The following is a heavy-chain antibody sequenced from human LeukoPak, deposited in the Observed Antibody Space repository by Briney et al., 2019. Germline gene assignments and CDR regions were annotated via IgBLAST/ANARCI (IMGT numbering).Heavy chain of an antibody. V-gene: IGHV3-23*01. CDR1: GFTFSNYA. Sequence: GGSLRLSCAASGFTFSNYAMSWVRQAPGKGLEWVSAISGSGGSTYYADSAKGRFTISSDNSKNTLYLQMNSLRADDTAVYYCAKDLGIGGSGFWGQGTLVTVSS. D-gene: IGHD3-10*01. CDR2: ISGSGGST. J-gene: IGHJ4*02. CDR3: AKDLGIGGSGF.